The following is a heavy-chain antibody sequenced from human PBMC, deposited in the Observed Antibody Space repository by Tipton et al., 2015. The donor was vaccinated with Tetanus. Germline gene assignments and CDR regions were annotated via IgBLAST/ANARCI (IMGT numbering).Heavy chain of an antibody. D-gene: IGHD4-17*01. CDR3: ARDAPDHGDYASFDY. Sequence: SLRLSCAASGFTFGSYAMSWVRQAPGKGLEWVSIIYSGGSTYSADSVKGRFTISTDNSKNTLYLQMSSLRAEDTAVYYCARDAPDHGDYASFDYWGQGTLVTVSS. CDR2: IYSGGST. V-gene: IGHV3-66*01. J-gene: IGHJ4*02. CDR1: GFTFGSYA.